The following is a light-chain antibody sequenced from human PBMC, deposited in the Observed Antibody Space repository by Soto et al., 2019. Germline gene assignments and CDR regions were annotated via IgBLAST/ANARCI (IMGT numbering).Light chain of an antibody. V-gene: IGLV2-11*01. CDR2: DVT. CDR1: GSDVGGYNY. J-gene: IGLJ3*02. Sequence: QSALTQPRSVSGSPGQSVTISCTGTGSDVGGYNYVSWYQQHPGKAPKLMIYDVTTRPSGVPDRFSGSKSGNTASLTISGLQAEDKADYYCCSYADNYSWVFGGGTKLTVL. CDR3: CSYADNYSWV.